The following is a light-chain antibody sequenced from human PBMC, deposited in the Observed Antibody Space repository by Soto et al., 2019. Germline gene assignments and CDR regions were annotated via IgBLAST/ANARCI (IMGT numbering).Light chain of an antibody. V-gene: IGKV3-20*01. Sequence: EIVITHSPATLSVSPGARATLSCRASQIVGGDTLAWFQQRPGQAPRLVIYGASNRAAGIPDRFSGSGSGTDFTLTVSRLEPEDFAVYYCQQYHWAPDTFGQGTRLEI. CDR3: QQYHWAPDT. CDR1: QIVGGDT. J-gene: IGKJ5*01. CDR2: GAS.